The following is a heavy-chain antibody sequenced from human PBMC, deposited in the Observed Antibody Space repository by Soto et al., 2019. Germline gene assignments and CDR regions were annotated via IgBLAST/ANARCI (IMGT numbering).Heavy chain of an antibody. Sequence: EVQLVESGGGLVKPGGSLRLSCAASGFTFSSYSMNWVRQAPGKGLEWVSSISSSSGYTYYADSVKGRLTISRDNAKNYLYLQMNSRSAEDTAVYYCARRTFYDSSGYYCSWGQGTLVTVSS. CDR1: GFTFSSYS. CDR3: ARRTFYDSSGYYCS. V-gene: IGHV3-21*01. D-gene: IGHD3-22*01. J-gene: IGHJ5*02. CDR2: ISSSSGYT.